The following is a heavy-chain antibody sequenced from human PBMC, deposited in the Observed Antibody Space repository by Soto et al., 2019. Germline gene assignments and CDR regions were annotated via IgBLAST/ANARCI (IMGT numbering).Heavy chain of an antibody. CDR2: ISFDGNQK. V-gene: IGHV3-30*04. CDR3: AREDDYNDRYFYYGLDV. D-gene: IGHD4-4*01. Sequence: QAQLVESGGGVVQPGTSLRLSCAASGFTFKNYAFHWVRQAPGQGLEWVAVISFDGNQKYYADSVRGRFTISRDSFKNTVYLQVNSLRPADAGLYFCAREDDYNDRYFYYGLDVWGQGTTVIVS. CDR1: GFTFKNYA. J-gene: IGHJ6*02.